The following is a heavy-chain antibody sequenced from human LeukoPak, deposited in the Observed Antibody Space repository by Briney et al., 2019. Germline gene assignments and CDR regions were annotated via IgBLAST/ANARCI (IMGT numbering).Heavy chain of an antibody. D-gene: IGHD1-26*01. J-gene: IGHJ3*02. V-gene: IGHV4-59*01. CDR3: ARDIVSGVDAFDI. CDR2: IYYSGST. CDR1: GGSISSYY. Sequence: SETLSLTCTVSGGSISSYYWSWIRQPPGKGLEWIGYIYYSGSTNYNPSLKSRVAISVDTSKNQFSLKLSSVTAADTAVYYCARDIVSGVDAFDIWGQGTMVTVSS.